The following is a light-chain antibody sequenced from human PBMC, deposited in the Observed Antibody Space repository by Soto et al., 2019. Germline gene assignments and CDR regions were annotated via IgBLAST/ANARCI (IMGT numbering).Light chain of an antibody. CDR1: QSISIR. CDR3: QQSSNTPVS. J-gene: IGKJ4*01. V-gene: IGKV1-39*01. CDR2: AAS. Sequence: DIQMTQSPSSLSASVGDRVTMTCRASQSISIRLNWYQQHPGRAPKLLIYAASSLQSGVPSRFSGSGSGTEFTLTISSLQPEDYASYYCQQSSNTPVSFGGGTKVGIK.